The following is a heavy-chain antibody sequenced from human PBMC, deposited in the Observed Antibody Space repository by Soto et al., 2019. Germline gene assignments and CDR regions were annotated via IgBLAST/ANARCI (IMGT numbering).Heavy chain of an antibody. CDR1: RFSFSDYA. CDR2: VSVSGGTT. V-gene: IGHV3-23*01. Sequence: GGSLRLSCKAYRFSFSDYAMTWVRQAPGKGLEWVSTVSVSGGTTYYADSVKGRFTISRDNPKNTLYLQMNSLRVEDTAAYYCAKGNTLFWVGPPPLAPSDYWGQGTLVTVSS. CDR3: AKGNTLFWVGPPPLAPSDY. J-gene: IGHJ4*02. D-gene: IGHD3-3*01.